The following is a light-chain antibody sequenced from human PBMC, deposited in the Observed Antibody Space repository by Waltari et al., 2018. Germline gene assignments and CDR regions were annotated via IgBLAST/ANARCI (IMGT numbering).Light chain of an antibody. CDR3: SSSSITAVVV. CDR1: SSDIGNYKN. J-gene: IGLJ2*01. V-gene: IGLV2-14*01. Sequence: QSALTQPASVSGSPGQSISVSCSGTSSDIGNYKNDSWYQQHPGQAPKLMIYDVNKRPSGVSVRFSGSKSANTASLTISGLRTEDEALYFCSSSSITAVVVFGGGTNLTVL. CDR2: DVN.